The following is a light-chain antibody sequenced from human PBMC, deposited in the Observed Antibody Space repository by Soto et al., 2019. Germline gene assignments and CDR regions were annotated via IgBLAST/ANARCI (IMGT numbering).Light chain of an antibody. J-gene: IGLJ1*01. CDR1: SSDVGGYNY. Sequence: QSVLTQPASVSASPGQSITIXCTGTSSDVGGYNYVSWYQQHPGKAPKLMIYDVRNRPSGVSDRFSGSKSGNTASLTISGLQAEDEADYYCSSYTSSSTRVFGTGTKVT. CDR2: DVR. CDR3: SSYTSSSTRV. V-gene: IGLV2-14*01.